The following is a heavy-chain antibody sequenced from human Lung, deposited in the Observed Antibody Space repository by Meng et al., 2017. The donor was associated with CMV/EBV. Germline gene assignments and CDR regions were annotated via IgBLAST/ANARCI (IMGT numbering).Heavy chain of an antibody. D-gene: IGHD3-3*01. CDR2: IILMRATT. J-gene: IGHJ6*02. Sequence: SVKVSXKASGDTFSKYVTSWVRQAPGQGLEWMGGIILMRATTNYAQRFQGRVTITADKSTGTVYMELSSLRSEDTAVYYCVGSEEFYHFRSGWEWYYHYGMDVWGPGTXVTVSS. CDR1: GDTFSKYV. V-gene: IGHV1-69*10. CDR3: VGSEEFYHFRSGWEWYYHYGMDV.